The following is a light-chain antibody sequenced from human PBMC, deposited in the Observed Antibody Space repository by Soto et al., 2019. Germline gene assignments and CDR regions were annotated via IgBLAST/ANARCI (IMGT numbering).Light chain of an antibody. CDR2: GVN. J-gene: IGLJ1*01. CDR3: SSYTSSTTYV. Sequence: QSALTQPASVSGSPGQSITISCTGTSSDVGGYGYVSWYQQHPGKAPKLMIYGVNNRPSGVSYRFSGSKSGNKASLTISGLQAEDEADYYCSSYTSSTTYVFGTGTKLTVL. CDR1: SSDVGGYGY. V-gene: IGLV2-14*01.